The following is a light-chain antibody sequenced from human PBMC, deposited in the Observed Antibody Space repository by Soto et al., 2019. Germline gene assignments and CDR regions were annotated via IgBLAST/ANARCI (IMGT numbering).Light chain of an antibody. Sequence: QSALAQPASVSGSPGQSITISCTGTSSDVGGYNYVSWYQQHPGKAPKLIIYEVSNRPSGVSNRFSGSKSGDTASLTISGLHAEDEADFYCSSYTSSSTLYVFGTGTKV. CDR2: EVS. CDR3: SSYTSSSTLYV. V-gene: IGLV2-14*01. J-gene: IGLJ1*01. CDR1: SSDVGGYNY.